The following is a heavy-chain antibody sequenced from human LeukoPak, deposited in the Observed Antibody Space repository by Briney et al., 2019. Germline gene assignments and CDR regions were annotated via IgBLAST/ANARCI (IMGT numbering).Heavy chain of an antibody. D-gene: IGHD4-17*01. CDR1: GFTFSSYG. J-gene: IGHJ3*02. CDR2: IWYDGSNK. V-gene: IGHV3-33*03. CDR3: ANTLTTVVIPGAFDI. Sequence: PGGSLRLSCAASGFTFSSYGMHWVRQAPGKGLEWVAVIWYDGSNKYYADSVKGRFTISRDNSKNTLYLQMNSLRAEDTAVYYCANTLTTVVIPGAFDIWGQGTMVTVSS.